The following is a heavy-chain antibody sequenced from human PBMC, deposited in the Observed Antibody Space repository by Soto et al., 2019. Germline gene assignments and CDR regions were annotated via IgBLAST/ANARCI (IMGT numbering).Heavy chain of an antibody. V-gene: IGHV4-39*01. D-gene: IGHD3-9*01. Sequence: QLQLQESGPGLVKPSEPLSLTCTVSGGSISSSSYYWGWIRQPPGKGLEWIGSIYYSGSTYYNPSLKSRVTISVDTSKNQFSLKLSSVTAADTAVYYCARRYFDLNAFDPWGQGTLVTVST. CDR1: GGSISSSSYY. J-gene: IGHJ5*01. CDR2: IYYSGST. CDR3: ARRYFDLNAFDP.